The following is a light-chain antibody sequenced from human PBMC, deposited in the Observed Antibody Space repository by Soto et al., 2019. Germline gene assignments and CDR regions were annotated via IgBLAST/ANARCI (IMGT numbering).Light chain of an antibody. V-gene: IGLV2-14*03. CDR2: DVS. Sequence: QSVLTQPASVSGSPGQSITISCTGTNSDVGAYDYVSWYQQHPGKAPKLVIYDVSNRPSGISYRFSGSKSGNTASLTISGLQAEDEADYHCSSYTTTSTYVFGSGT. CDR3: SSYTTTSTYV. J-gene: IGLJ1*01. CDR1: NSDVGAYDY.